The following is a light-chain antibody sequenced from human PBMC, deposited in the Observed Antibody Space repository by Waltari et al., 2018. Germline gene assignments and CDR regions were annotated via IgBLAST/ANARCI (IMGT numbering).Light chain of an antibody. Sequence: DLQMTQSPSPLSASVGDRVTISCRASKNIRSYLSWYQQKPGIAPKLVIYAASTLQSGVPSRFSGSGSGTNFTLTISSLQAEDVAVYYCQHYYSTPWTFGQGTKVEIK. CDR3: QHYYSTPWT. CDR2: AAS. CDR1: KNIRSY. J-gene: IGKJ1*01. V-gene: IGKV1-39*01.